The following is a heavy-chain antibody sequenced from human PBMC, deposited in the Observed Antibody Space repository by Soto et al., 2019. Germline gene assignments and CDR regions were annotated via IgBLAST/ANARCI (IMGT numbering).Heavy chain of an antibody. V-gene: IGHV3-30-3*01. CDR3: ARVSWELEPPGYYYGMDV. J-gene: IGHJ6*02. CDR1: GFTFSSYA. Sequence: QVQLVESGGGVVQPGRSLRLSCAASGFTFSSYAMHWVRQAPGKGLEWVAVISYDGSNKYYADSVKGRFTISRDNSKNTLYLQMTSLRAEDTAVYYCARVSWELEPPGYYYGMDVWGQGTTVTVSS. D-gene: IGHD1-26*01. CDR2: ISYDGSNK.